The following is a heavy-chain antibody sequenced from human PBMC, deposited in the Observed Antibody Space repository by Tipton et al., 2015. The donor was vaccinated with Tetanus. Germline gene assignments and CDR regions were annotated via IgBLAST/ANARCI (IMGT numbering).Heavy chain of an antibody. J-gene: IGHJ4*02. V-gene: IGHV3-33*06. CDR1: GFTFNGYG. D-gene: IGHD4-17*01. CDR3: AKWVKYGDYVLGYSFIDQ. CDR2: IWYDGSNK. Sequence: SGFTFNGYGMHWVRQAPGKGLEWVALIWYDGSNKYYADSVKGRFTISRDISKNTLYLQMNSLRAEDTAVYYCAKWVKYGDYVLGYSFIDQWGQGTLVTVSS.